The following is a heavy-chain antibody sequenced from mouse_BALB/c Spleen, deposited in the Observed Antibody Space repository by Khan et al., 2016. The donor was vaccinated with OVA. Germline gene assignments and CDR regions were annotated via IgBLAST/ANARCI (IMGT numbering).Heavy chain of an antibody. Sequence: EVELVESGGGFMQPGGSLTLSCATSGFTFTDYYMYWVRQTPEKRLEWVAYISNRGTTPYSSDTVRGRFPISRDNAKNTLYLQMSRLKSEDTAMYYCAREGDGGGLAYWGQGTLVTVSA. CDR1: GFTFTDYY. CDR2: ISNRGTTP. V-gene: IGHV5-12*02. D-gene: IGHD1-1*02. J-gene: IGHJ3*01. CDR3: AREGDGGGLAY.